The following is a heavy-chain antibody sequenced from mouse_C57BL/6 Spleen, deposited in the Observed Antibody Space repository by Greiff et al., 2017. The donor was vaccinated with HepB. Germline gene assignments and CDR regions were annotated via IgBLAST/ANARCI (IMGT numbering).Heavy chain of an antibody. CDR2: INPNNGGT. V-gene: IGHV1-26*01. CDR3: ARRGLHYFGY. CDR1: GYTFTDYY. J-gene: IGHJ2*01. D-gene: IGHD2-2*01. Sequence: EVQLQQSGPELVKPGASVKISCKASGYTFTDYYMNWVKQSHGKSLEWIGDINPNNGGTSYNQKFKGKATLTVDKSSSTAYMELRSLTSEDSAVYYCARRGLHYFGYWGQGTTLTVSS.